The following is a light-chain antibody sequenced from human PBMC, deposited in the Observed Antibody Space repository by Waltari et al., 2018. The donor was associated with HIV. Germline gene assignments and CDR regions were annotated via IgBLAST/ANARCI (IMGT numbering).Light chain of an antibody. Sequence: QSALTQPASVSGSPGQSITISCTGTSSDVGGYNYVSWYQQHPGKAPNLMLYDVSNRPSGVSTRFSGSKSGNTASLTISGLQAEDEADYYCSSYTSSSSVVFGGGTKLTVL. V-gene: IGLV2-14*01. CDR3: SSYTSSSSVV. CDR2: DVS. CDR1: SSDVGGYNY. J-gene: IGLJ2*01.